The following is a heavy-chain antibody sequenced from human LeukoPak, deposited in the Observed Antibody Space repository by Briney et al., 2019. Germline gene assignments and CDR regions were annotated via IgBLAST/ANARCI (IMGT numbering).Heavy chain of an antibody. J-gene: IGHJ4*02. CDR1: GFTFGDYA. CDR3: TRDLYGDYGDY. V-gene: IGHV3-49*04. CDR2: IRSKAYGGTT. D-gene: IGHD4-17*01. Sequence: GGSLRLSCTASGFTFGDYAMSWVRQAPGKGLEWVGFIRSKAYGGTTEYAASVKGRFTISRDDSKSIAYLQMNSLKTEDTAVYYCTRDLYGDYGDYWGQGTLVTVSS.